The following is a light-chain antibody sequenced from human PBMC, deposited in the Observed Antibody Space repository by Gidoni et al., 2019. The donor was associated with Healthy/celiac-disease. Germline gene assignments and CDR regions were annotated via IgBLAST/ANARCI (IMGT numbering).Light chain of an antibody. V-gene: IGLV2-14*03. Sequence: QSALTPPASVSGSPGPSTTITCTGTSSDVGGYNYVSWYQQHPGKAPKVMIYDVNNRPSGVSNRFSGSKSGNTASLTISGLQAEDEADYYCSSYTSSSTPLYVFGTGTKVTVL. CDR1: SSDVGGYNY. CDR2: DVN. CDR3: SSYTSSSTPLYV. J-gene: IGLJ1*01.